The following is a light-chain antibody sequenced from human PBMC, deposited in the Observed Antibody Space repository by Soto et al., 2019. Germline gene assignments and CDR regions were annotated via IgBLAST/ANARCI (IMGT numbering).Light chain of an antibody. Sequence: DIPMTQSPASLSASVGDRVTITCRASQSISKSLNWYQQKPGKAPMVLVFGASSLQSGVPSRFSVSVSGTDFTLTISSLQIEDSATYYCQKSYTTPTFGQGTKVESK. V-gene: IGKV1-39*01. CDR2: GAS. J-gene: IGKJ1*01. CDR3: QKSYTTPT. CDR1: QSISKS.